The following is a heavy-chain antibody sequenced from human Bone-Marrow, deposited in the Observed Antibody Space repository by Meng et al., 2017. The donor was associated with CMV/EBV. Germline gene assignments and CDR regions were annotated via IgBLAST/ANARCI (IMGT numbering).Heavy chain of an antibody. Sequence: GGSLSLSCTASGFIFSNYGMSWARQAPGKGLEWVTFTRHDGGDKFYADSVKGRFTISRDNSKNTLYLQMNSLRAEDTAVYYCAKRGSGWTGYYFDYWGQGTLVTVSS. V-gene: IGHV3-30*02. J-gene: IGHJ4*02. CDR1: GFIFSNYG. CDR3: AKRGSGWTGYYFDY. D-gene: IGHD6-19*01. CDR2: TRHDGGDK.